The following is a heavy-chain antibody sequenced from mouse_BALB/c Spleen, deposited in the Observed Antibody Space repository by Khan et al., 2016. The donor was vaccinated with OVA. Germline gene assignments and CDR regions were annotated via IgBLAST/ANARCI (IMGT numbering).Heavy chain of an antibody. V-gene: IGHV2-3*01. CDR3: AKGRGYYDVDY. CDR2: IWGDGNT. Sequence: VQLQESGPGLVAPSQSLSITCTVSGFSLTSYGVSWVRQPPGKGLEWLGVIWGDGNTNFHSALRSRLSISKDDSKSQVFLMLNSLQTDDTATYYCAKGRGYYDVDYWGQGTSVTVSS. CDR1: GFSLTSYG. J-gene: IGHJ4*01.